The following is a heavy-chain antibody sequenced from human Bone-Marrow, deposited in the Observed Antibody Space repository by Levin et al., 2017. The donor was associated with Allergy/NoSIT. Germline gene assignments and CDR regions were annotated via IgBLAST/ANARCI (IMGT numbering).Heavy chain of an antibody. CDR1: GDSIGRGGYN. Sequence: SQTLSLTCTVSGDSIGRGGYNWSWIRQQPGKGLEWIGYIHYSGSTYYNPSLKSQVTMSVDTSKNQFSLKVISVTAADTAVYYCAREGLTAEANWFDPWGQGILVTVSS. D-gene: IGHD6-13*01. CDR3: AREGLTAEANWFDP. CDR2: IHYSGST. V-gene: IGHV4-31*01. J-gene: IGHJ5*02.